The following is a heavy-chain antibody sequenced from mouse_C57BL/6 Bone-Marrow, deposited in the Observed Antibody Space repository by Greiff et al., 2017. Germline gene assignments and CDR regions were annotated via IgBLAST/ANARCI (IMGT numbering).Heavy chain of an antibody. Sequence: VQLQQPGAELVKPGASVKLSCKASGYTFTSYWMHWVQQRPGQGLEWIGMIHPNSGSTNYTEKFKSKATLTVDKSSSTAYMQLNSLKSGGSAVYYWAITTVNAYWGQGTLVTVSA. CDR3: AITTVNAY. D-gene: IGHD1-1*01. V-gene: IGHV1-64*01. J-gene: IGHJ3*01. CDR2: IHPNSGST. CDR1: GYTFTSYW.